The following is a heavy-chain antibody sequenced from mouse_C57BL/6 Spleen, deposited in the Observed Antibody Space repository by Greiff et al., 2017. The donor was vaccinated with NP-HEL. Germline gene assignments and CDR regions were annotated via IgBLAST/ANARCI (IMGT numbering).Heavy chain of an antibody. V-gene: IGHV1-50*01. D-gene: IGHD3-2*02. Sequence: QVQLQQPGAELVKPGASVKLSCKASGYTFTSYWMQWVKQRPGQGLEWIGEIDPSDSYTNYNQKFKGKATLTVDTSSSTAYMQLSSLTSEDSAVYYGARKGSGYWFAYWGQGTLVTVSA. CDR1: GYTFTSYW. CDR2: IDPSDSYT. CDR3: ARKGSGYWFAY. J-gene: IGHJ3*01.